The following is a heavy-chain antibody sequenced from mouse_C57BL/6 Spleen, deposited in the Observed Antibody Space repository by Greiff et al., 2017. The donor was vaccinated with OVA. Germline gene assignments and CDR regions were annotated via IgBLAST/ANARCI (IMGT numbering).Heavy chain of an antibody. CDR2: ISSGGDYI. Sequence: EVKVVESGEGLVKPGGSLKLSCAASGFTFSSYAMSWVRQTPEKRLEWVAYISSGGDYIYYADTVKGRFTISRDNARNTLYLQMSSLKSEDTAMYYCTRDRNYYGSDYAMDYWGQGTSVTVSS. CDR3: TRDRNYYGSDYAMDY. J-gene: IGHJ4*01. D-gene: IGHD1-1*01. CDR1: GFTFSSYA. V-gene: IGHV5-9-1*02.